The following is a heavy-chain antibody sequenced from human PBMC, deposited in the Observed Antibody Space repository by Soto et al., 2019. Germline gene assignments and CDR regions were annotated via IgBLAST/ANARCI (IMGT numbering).Heavy chain of an antibody. CDR2: ISYDGSYK. CDR1: GFTFSSYS. CDR3: ARGAGIAVTSTSFDC. J-gene: IGHJ4*02. Sequence: QVHLVESGGGVVQPGRSLRLSCAASGFTFSSYSMHWVRQAPGKGLEWVAVISYDGSYKYNADSVKGRFTISRDNSRNTLYLQMTSLRADDTAVYYCARGAGIAVTSTSFDCWGQGTLVTVSS. D-gene: IGHD6-19*01. V-gene: IGHV3-30-3*01.